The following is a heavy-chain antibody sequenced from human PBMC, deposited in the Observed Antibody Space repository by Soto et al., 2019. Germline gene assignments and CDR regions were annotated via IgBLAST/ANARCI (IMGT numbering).Heavy chain of an antibody. Sequence: QVQLVESGGGVVQPEKSLRVSCAASGFTFSGHAMHWVRQAPGKGLEWVAQIWGDGRNKYYSDSVRGRFTISRDKSKNTVTLQMDSLRVEDTAVYYCARDGKQGTPYGMDVWGQGTTVTVSS. J-gene: IGHJ6*02. D-gene: IGHD1-26*01. CDR1: GFTFSGHA. CDR2: IWGDGRNK. CDR3: ARDGKQGTPYGMDV. V-gene: IGHV3-33*01.